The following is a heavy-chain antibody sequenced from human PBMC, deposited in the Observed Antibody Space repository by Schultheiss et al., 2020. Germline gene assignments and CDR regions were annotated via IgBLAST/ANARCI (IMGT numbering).Heavy chain of an antibody. J-gene: IGHJ4*02. Sequence: SETLSLTCTVSGGSISSYYWSWIRQPPGKGLEWIGSIYHSGSTYYNPSLKSRVTISVDTSKNQFSLKLSSVTAADTAVYYCARSPTMIVVVIMGYFDYWGQGTLVTVSS. CDR3: ARSPTMIVVVIMGYFDY. V-gene: IGHV4-59*08. CDR2: IYHSGST. CDR1: GGSISSYY. D-gene: IGHD3-22*01.